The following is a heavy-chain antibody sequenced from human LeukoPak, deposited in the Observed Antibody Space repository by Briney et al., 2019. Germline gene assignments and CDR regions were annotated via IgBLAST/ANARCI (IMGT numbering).Heavy chain of an antibody. CDR2: ISSSSSYI. CDR3: ARDGNYDILTGYWGA. J-gene: IGHJ4*02. V-gene: IGHV3-21*01. Sequence: GGSLRLSCAASGFTFSSYSMNWVRQAPGKGLEWVSSISSSSSYIYYADSVKGRFTISRDNAKNSLYLQMNSLRAEDTAVYYCARDGNYDILTGYWGAWGQGTLVTVSS. CDR1: GFTFSSYS. D-gene: IGHD3-9*01.